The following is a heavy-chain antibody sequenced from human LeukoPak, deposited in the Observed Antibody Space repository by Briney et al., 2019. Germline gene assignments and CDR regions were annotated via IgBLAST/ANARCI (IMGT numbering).Heavy chain of an antibody. CDR1: VRSFSRYY. J-gene: IGHJ3*02. CDR3: AREMITFGGVIMSVGGGFDI. CDR2: INHRGST. V-gene: IGHV4-34*01. Sequence: SETLSLIRAVYVRSFSRYYWRWIRHPPAKGLEWIGEINHRGSTNYNPSLKNQEIISVDTSKNQFSLKLSSVTAADAAVYYCAREMITFGGVIMSVGGGFDIWGQGTMVTVSS. D-gene: IGHD3-16*01.